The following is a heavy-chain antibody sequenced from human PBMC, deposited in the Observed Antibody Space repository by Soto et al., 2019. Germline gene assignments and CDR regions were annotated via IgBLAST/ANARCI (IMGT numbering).Heavy chain of an antibody. Sequence: QVHLVQSGAEVKRPGASVKVSCKASAYTSTLYGITWVRQAPGQGLEWMGWIRAHNGETKFARKSQHRVTMTTDPTSSTVFTELSTLTSDDTAAYYCATALCTTGWFDYWGQGPLVTLPS. CDR1: AYTSTLYG. J-gene: IGHJ4*02. V-gene: IGHV1-18*01. CDR2: IRAHNGET. D-gene: IGHD1-1*01. CDR3: ATALCTTGWFDY.